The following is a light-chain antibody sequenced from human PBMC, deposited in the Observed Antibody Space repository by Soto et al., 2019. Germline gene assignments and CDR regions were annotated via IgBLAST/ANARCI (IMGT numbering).Light chain of an antibody. CDR3: QQYGSSPT. J-gene: IGKJ1*01. CDR1: QSVSSSY. CDR2: GAS. Sequence: EIVSTQSPGTLSLSPGERATLSCRASQSVSSSYFSWYQQRPGQAPRLLIYGASSRATGIPDRFSGSGSGTDFTLTISRLEPEDSAVYYCQQYGSSPTFGQGTKEDIK. V-gene: IGKV3-20*01.